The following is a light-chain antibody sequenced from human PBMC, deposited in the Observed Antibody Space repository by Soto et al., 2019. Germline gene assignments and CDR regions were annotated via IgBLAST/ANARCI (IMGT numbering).Light chain of an antibody. Sequence: ESVLTRSKGTMSLSPGERATLSRRTRQSVSSSYLAWYQQKPGQARRLLICGAYTRASGIPDRFSGSGSGTALTLTIGSLKSADLAVYYCQQSNNWGPIPFG. CDR2: GAY. J-gene: IGKJ5*01. V-gene: IGKV3-15*01. CDR1: QSVSSSY. CDR3: QQSNNWGPIP.